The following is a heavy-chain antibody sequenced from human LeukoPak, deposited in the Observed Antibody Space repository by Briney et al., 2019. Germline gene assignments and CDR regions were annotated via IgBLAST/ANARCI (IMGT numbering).Heavy chain of an antibody. CDR3: AREFRLRYCSGGSCYSGNWFDP. CDR2: IIPIFGTA. D-gene: IGHD2-15*01. CDR1: GGTFSSYA. V-gene: IGHV1-69*13. J-gene: IGHJ5*02. Sequence: GASVKLSCKASGGTFSSYAISWVRQAPGQGLEWMGGIIPIFGTANYAQKFQGRVTITADESTSTAYMELSSLRSEDTAVYYCAREFRLRYCSGGSCYSGNWFDPWGQGTLVTVSS.